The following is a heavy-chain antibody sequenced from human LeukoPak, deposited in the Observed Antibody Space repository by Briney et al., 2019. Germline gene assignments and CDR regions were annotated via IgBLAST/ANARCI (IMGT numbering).Heavy chain of an antibody. J-gene: IGHJ4*02. Sequence: SETLSLTCTVSGGSISSGSYYWSWIRQPAGKGLEWIGRIYTSGSTNYNPSLKSRVTISVDTSKNQFSLKLSSVTAADTAVYYCARDSGYQLLWNYFDYWGQGTLVTVSS. CDR3: ARDSGYQLLWNYFDY. V-gene: IGHV4-61*02. CDR1: GGSISSGSYY. D-gene: IGHD2-2*01. CDR2: IYTSGST.